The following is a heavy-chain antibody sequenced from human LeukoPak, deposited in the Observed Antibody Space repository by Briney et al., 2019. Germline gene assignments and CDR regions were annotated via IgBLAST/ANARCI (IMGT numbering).Heavy chain of an antibody. J-gene: IGHJ4*02. CDR3: AIGYCSSTSCHKYYFDY. D-gene: IGHD2-2*02. CDR2: IIPIFGTA. V-gene: IGHV1-69*05. Sequence: ASVKVSCKASGGTFSSYAISWVRQAPGQGLEWMGGIIPIFGTANYARKLQGRVTMTTDTSTSTAYMELRSLRSDDTAVYYCAIGYCSSTSCHKYYFDYWGQGTLVTVSS. CDR1: GGTFSSYA.